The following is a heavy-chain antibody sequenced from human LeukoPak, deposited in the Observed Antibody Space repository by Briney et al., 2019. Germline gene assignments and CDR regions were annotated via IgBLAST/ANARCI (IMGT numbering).Heavy chain of an antibody. CDR3: ARGDYDSSGYSPHNWFDP. Sequence: PSETLSLTCTVSGGSISGYYWSWIRQPPGKGLEWIGYIYYSGSTNYNPSLKSRVTISVDTSKNQFSLKLSSVTAADTAVYYCARGDYDSSGYSPHNWFDPWGQGTLVTVSS. V-gene: IGHV4-59*01. J-gene: IGHJ5*02. CDR1: GGSISGYY. CDR2: IYYSGST. D-gene: IGHD3-22*01.